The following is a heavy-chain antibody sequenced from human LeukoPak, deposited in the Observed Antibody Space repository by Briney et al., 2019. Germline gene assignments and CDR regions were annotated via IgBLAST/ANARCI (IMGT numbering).Heavy chain of an antibody. V-gene: IGHV4-34*01. CDR3: ARHQIAKWELSSHFDY. D-gene: IGHD1-26*01. CDR1: GGSFSGYY. Sequence: PSETLSLTCAVYGGSFSGYYWTWIRQPPGKGLEWIGEVNHSGSTTYNPSLKSRVTISVDTSKNQFSLKLSSVTAADTAVYYCARHQIAKWELSSHFDYWGQGTLVTVSS. J-gene: IGHJ4*02. CDR2: VNHSGST.